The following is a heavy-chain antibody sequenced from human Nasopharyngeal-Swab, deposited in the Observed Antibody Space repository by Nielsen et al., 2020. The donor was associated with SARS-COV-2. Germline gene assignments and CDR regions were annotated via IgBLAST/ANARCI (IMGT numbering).Heavy chain of an antibody. CDR2: IYSGGST. J-gene: IGHJ4*02. D-gene: IGHD4-17*01. Sequence: GESLKISCAASGFTFSSHAMSWVRQAPGKGLEWVSVIYSGGSTYYADSVKGRFTISRDNSKNTLYLQMNSLRAEDTAVYYCARDGDYTLDYWGQGTLVTVSS. V-gene: IGHV3-66*02. CDR1: GFTFSSHA. CDR3: ARDGDYTLDY.